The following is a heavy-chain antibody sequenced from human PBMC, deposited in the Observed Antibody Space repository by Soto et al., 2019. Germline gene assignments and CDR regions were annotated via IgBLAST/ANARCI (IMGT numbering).Heavy chain of an antibody. CDR3: ARGVLEWLLRDSYYYYMDV. CDR1: GGTIRSSD. CDR2: IDDTGST. V-gene: IGHV4-59*01. D-gene: IGHD3-3*01. Sequence: TSETLCLPRTVAGGTIRSSDWNWIRQAPGKGLEWIGYIDDTGSTNYNPSLKSRVTLSVDPSNNQYSLKLSSVTAADTAVYYCARGVLEWLLRDSYYYYMDVWGKGTTVTVSS. J-gene: IGHJ6*03.